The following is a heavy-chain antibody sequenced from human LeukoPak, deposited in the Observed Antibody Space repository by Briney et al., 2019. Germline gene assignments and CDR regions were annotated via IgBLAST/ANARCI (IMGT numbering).Heavy chain of an antibody. CDR1: GGTFSSYA. Sequence: ASVKVSCKASGGTFSSYAISWVRQAPGQGLEWMGRIIPILGIANYAQKFQGRVTITADKSTSTAYMELSSLRSEDMAVYYCARGRGYSGYDAFDIWGQGTMVTVSS. V-gene: IGHV1-69*04. J-gene: IGHJ3*02. D-gene: IGHD5-12*01. CDR3: ARGRGYSGYDAFDI. CDR2: IIPILGIA.